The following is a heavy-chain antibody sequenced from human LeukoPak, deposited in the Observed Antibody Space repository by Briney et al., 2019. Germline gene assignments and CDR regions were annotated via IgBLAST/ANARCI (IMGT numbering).Heavy chain of an antibody. J-gene: IGHJ4*02. CDR1: GFTFSTYW. CDR3: ATDRDNSDWQKRFDS. CDR2: INQDASEI. D-gene: IGHD2-21*02. V-gene: IGHV3-7*01. Sequence: GGSLRLSCAASGFTFSTYWMNWYRQAPGKGLEWAGSINQDASEINYVDSVRGRFTISRDNAKNSLHLQMNSLRAEDTAVYYCATDRDNSDWQKRFDSWGQGTLVTVTP.